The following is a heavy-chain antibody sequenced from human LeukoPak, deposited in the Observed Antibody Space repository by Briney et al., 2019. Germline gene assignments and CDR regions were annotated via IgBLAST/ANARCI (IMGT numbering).Heavy chain of an antibody. Sequence: GGSLRLSCAASGFTFSTYAMSWVRQAPGKGLEWVSAISGSGGNTYYADSVKGRFTISRDNSKSTVYLQMNSPRAEDTAVYYCAKDRGSAPYCIDYWGQGTLVTVSS. CDR1: GFTFSTYA. D-gene: IGHD3-10*01. V-gene: IGHV3-23*01. CDR2: ISGSGGNT. CDR3: AKDRGSAPYCIDY. J-gene: IGHJ4*02.